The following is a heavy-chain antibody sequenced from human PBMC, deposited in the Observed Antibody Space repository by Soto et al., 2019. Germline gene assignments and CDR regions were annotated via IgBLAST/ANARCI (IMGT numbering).Heavy chain of an antibody. J-gene: IGHJ4*02. CDR1: GYSVSYAYW. D-gene: IGHD2-21*01. CDR3: VRDDEMCDECRRFCDD. V-gene: IGHV4-38-2*02. CDR2: VYNDGRT. Sequence: SETLSLTWAVSGYSVSYAYWWGWIRQSPGKGLEWIGNVYNDGRTSYNPSLNSRGTVSMDKSKNQFSLELRSVTPADTAAYYCVRDDEMCDECRRFCDDGGEENRVT.